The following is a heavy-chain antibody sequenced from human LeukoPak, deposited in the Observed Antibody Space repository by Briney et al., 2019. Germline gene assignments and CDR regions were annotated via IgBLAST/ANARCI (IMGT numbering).Heavy chain of an antibody. V-gene: IGHV3-30*02. J-gene: IGHJ5*02. Sequence: PGGSLRLSCAASGFTFSSYGVHWVRQARGRGVEWVAFIRYDGSNKYCADSVKGRFTIYRDNSKNTLYLQMSRLRAEDTAVYYRAKDDYYGSGSYVPGKSWGQGTLVTVSS. CDR3: AKDDYYGSGSYVPGKS. D-gene: IGHD3-10*01. CDR2: IRYDGSNK. CDR1: GFTFSSYG.